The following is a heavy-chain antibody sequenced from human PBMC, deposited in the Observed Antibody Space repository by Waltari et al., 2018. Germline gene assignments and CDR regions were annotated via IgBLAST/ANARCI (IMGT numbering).Heavy chain of an antibody. J-gene: IGHJ6*02. Sequence: QVQLVQSGAEVKKPGASVKVSCKASGYTFTNYYMHWVRQAPGQGLEWMGIINPRGGDTRYEQEFQGRGTMTRDTSTRTVYMEMSRLGSEDAAVYYCARDVSQYVWGSYHWSPEDVWGQGTTVTVSS. D-gene: IGHD3-16*02. CDR2: INPRGGDT. V-gene: IGHV1-46*01. CDR1: GYTFTNYY. CDR3: ARDVSQYVWGSYHWSPEDV.